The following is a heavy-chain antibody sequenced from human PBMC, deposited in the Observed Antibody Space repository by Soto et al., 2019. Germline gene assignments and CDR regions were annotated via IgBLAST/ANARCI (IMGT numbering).Heavy chain of an antibody. Sequence: GASVKVSCKATGYTFTRYTMNGVRQAPGQRLEWMGWINPDNGKTKSSQKFQDRVIITRDTSASTAYMDLSSLRSEDTAVYYCARVIAPGQRDPWGQGTLVTVPS. D-gene: IGHD2-15*01. CDR3: ARVIAPGQRDP. CDR1: GYTFTRYT. CDR2: INPDNGKT. J-gene: IGHJ5*02. V-gene: IGHV1-3*01.